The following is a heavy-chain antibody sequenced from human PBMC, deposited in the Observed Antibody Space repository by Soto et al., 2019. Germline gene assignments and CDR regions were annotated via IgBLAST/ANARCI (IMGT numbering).Heavy chain of an antibody. D-gene: IGHD2-21*01. V-gene: IGHV4-4*07. CDR1: GDSISNHY. CDR2: IYSSGTT. CDR3: AIGPYCGDKCLCAE. J-gene: IGHJ1*01. Sequence: SETLSLTCSVFGDSISNHYWSWIRQPAGKGLEFLGRIYSSGTTNYNPSLESRVTTSVDPSKNQISLKLYSATAADTAMYYCAIGPYCGDKCLCAEWGQG.